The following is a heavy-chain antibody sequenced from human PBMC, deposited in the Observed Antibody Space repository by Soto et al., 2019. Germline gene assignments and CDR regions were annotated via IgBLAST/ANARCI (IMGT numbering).Heavy chain of an antibody. CDR3: VRLIGNSGLDF. V-gene: IGHV6-1*01. Sequence: SQTLSLTCAISGDSVSSSSVTWNWIRQSPSRGLEWLGRTYYRSKWYNDYAESVKSRITINPDTSKNQFSLHLNSVTPEDTAVYFCVRLIGNSGLDFWRHATLVTVS. CDR2: TYYRSKWYN. D-gene: IGHD1-26*01. J-gene: IGHJ5*01. CDR1: GDSVSSSSVT.